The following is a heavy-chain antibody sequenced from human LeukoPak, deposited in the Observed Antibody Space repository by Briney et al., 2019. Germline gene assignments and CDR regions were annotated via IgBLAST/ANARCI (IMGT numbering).Heavy chain of an antibody. J-gene: IGHJ6*03. V-gene: IGHV4-30-2*01. CDR2: IYHSGST. D-gene: IGHD2-2*02. CDR1: GGSISSGGYY. CDR3: ARDIGDCSSLSCYNHYYYMDV. Sequence: PSETLSLTCTVSGGSISSGGYYWSWIRQPPGKGLEWIGYIYHSGSTYYNPSLKSRVTISVDTSKNQFSLKLSSVTAADTAVYYCARDIGDCSSLSCYNHYYYMDVWGKGTTVTVSS.